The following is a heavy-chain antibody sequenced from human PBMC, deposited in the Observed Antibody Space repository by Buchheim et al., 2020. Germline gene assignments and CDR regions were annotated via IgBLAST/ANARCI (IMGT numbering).Heavy chain of an antibody. CDR3: ARQAGLFGNWFDP. CDR1: GGSVTSGNFY. CDR2: IYSSGST. J-gene: IGHJ5*02. Sequence: QVQLQESGPGLVKPSETLSVTCTVSGGSVTSGNFYWSWIRQPPGKGLEWIGYIYSSGSTNYHPSLKSRVSISVDTSKNQFSPKLNSVTAADTAVYYCARQAGLFGNWFDPWGQGTL. V-gene: IGHV4-61*01. D-gene: IGHD3-10*01.